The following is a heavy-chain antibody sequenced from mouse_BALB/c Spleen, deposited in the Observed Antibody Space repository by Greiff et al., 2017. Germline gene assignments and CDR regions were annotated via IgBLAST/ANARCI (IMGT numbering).Heavy chain of an antibody. CDR2: ILPGSGST. Sequence: QVQLQQSGAELMKPGASVKISCKATGYTFSSYWIEWVKQRPGHGLEWIGEILPGSGSTNYNEKFKGKATFTADTSSNTAYMQLSSLTSEDSAVYYCARWEGNYYYAMDYWGQGTSVTVSS. CDR1: GYTFSSYW. V-gene: IGHV1-9*01. CDR3: ARWEGNYYYAMDY. D-gene: IGHD2-1*01. J-gene: IGHJ4*01.